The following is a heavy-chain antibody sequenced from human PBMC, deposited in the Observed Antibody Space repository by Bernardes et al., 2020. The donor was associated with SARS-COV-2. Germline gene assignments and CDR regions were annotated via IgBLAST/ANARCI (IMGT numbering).Heavy chain of an antibody. D-gene: IGHD6-6*01. CDR1: GYTFTGYY. Sequence: ASVKVSCKASGYTFTGYYMHWVRQAPGQGLEWMGWINPNSGGTNYAQKFQGRVTMTRDTSISTAYMELSRLRSDDTAVYYCARCGVGEQLTNYYYYGMDVWGQGTTVTVSS. J-gene: IGHJ6*02. CDR2: INPNSGGT. CDR3: ARCGVGEQLTNYYYYGMDV. V-gene: IGHV1-2*02.